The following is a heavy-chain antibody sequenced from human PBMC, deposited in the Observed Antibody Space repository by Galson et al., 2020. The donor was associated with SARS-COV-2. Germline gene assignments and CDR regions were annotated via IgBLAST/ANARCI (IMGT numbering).Heavy chain of an antibody. Sequence: SGPTLVKPTQTLTLTCTFSGFSLSTSGMCVSWIRQPPGKALEWLALIDWDDDKYYSTSLKTRLTISKDTSKNQVVLTMTNMDPVDTATYYCARIRDYYDSSATYYFDYWGQGTLVTVSS. V-gene: IGHV2-70*01. CDR2: IDWDDDK. CDR1: GFSLSTSGMC. J-gene: IGHJ4*02. D-gene: IGHD3-22*01. CDR3: ARIRDYYDSSATYYFDY.